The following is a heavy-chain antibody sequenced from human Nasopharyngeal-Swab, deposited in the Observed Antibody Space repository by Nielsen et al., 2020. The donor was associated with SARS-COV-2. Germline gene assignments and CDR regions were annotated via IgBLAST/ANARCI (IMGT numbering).Heavy chain of an antibody. J-gene: IGHJ4*02. CDR2: INRDGSST. Sequence: GESLTISCAASGFTLSTYWMHWVRQAPGKGLVWVSRINRDGSSTSYADSVKGRFTISRENAKNTLYLQMNSLRVEDTAVYYCARETAVAGDYYCDYWGQGTLVAVSS. CDR1: GFTLSTYW. V-gene: IGHV3-74*01. D-gene: IGHD6-19*01. CDR3: ARETAVAGDYYCDY.